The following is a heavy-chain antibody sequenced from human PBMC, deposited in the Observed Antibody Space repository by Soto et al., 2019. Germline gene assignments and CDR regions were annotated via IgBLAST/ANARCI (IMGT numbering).Heavy chain of an antibody. Sequence: SLKVSCKASGGTFSSYAISWVRQAPGQGLEWMGGIIPIFGTANYAQKFQGRVTITADESTSTAYMELSSLRSEDTAVYYCARGDVDTAIFVPWGQGTLVTVSS. CDR1: GGTFSSYA. J-gene: IGHJ5*02. V-gene: IGHV1-69*13. D-gene: IGHD5-18*01. CDR2: IIPIFGTA. CDR3: ARGDVDTAIFVP.